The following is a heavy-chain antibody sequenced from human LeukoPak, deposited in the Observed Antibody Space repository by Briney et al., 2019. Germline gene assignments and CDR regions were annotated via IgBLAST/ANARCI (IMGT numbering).Heavy chain of an antibody. Sequence: GASVKVSCTASGGTFSSYAISWVRQAPGQGLEWVGGIIPIFGTANYAQKFQGRVTITTDESTSTAYMELSSLRSEDTAVYYCAVVAATPYYYYYYMDVWGKGTTVTVSS. J-gene: IGHJ6*03. CDR2: IIPIFGTA. D-gene: IGHD2-15*01. CDR3: AVVAATPYYYYYYMDV. CDR1: GGTFSSYA. V-gene: IGHV1-69*05.